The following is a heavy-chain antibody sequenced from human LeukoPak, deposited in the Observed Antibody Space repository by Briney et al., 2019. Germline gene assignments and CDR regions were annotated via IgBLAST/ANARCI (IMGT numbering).Heavy chain of an antibody. D-gene: IGHD3-10*01. CDR2: INPNSGGT. Sequence: ASVKVSCKASGYTFTGYYMHWVRQAPGQGLERMGWINPNSGGTNYAQKFQGRVTMTRDTSISTAYMELSRLRSDDTAVYYCAREDQGGYCEFDYWGQGTLVTVSS. J-gene: IGHJ4*02. CDR3: AREDQGGYCEFDY. V-gene: IGHV1-2*02. CDR1: GYTFTGYY.